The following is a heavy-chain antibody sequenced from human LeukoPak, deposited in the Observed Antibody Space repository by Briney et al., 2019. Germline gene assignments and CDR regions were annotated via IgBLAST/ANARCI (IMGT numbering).Heavy chain of an antibody. J-gene: IGHJ4*02. CDR3: ASVGNPHRGYCTNGVCDYFHY. Sequence: ASVKVSCKASGGTFSSYAISWVRQAPGQGLEWMGGIIPIFGTANYAQKFQGRVTITADESTSTAYMELSSLRSEDTAVYYCASVGNPHRGYCTNGVCDYFHYWGQGTLVTVSS. CDR1: GGTFSSYA. D-gene: IGHD2-8*01. CDR2: IIPIFGTA. V-gene: IGHV1-69*13.